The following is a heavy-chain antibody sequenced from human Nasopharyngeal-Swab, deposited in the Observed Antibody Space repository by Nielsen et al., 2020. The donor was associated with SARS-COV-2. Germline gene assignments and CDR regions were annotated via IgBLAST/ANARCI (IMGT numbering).Heavy chain of an antibody. CDR1: GFTSSSSE. V-gene: IGHV3-48*03. CDR3: ARGPGGSYFDS. D-gene: IGHD1-26*01. J-gene: IGHJ4*02. CDR2: ISSSGNTM. Sequence: GESLKISCAASGFTSSSSEMTWVRQAPGKGLEWVSYISSSGNTMYYADSVKGRLTISRDNAKNSLYLQMNSLRAEDTAVYYCARGPGGSYFDSWGQGTLVTVSS.